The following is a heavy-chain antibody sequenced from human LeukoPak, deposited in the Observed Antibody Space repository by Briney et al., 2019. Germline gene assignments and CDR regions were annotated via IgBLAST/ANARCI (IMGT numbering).Heavy chain of an antibody. Sequence: PSETLSLTCTVSGGSISIYYWSWIRQPPGKGLEWIGYIYYSGSTNYNPSLKSRVTISVDTSKNQFSLKLSSVTAADTAVYYCARGGGINNYDFWSGYYYWFDPWGQGTLVTVSS. J-gene: IGHJ5*02. CDR2: IYYSGST. CDR3: ARGGGINNYDFWSGYYYWFDP. D-gene: IGHD3-3*01. V-gene: IGHV4-59*01. CDR1: GGSISIYY.